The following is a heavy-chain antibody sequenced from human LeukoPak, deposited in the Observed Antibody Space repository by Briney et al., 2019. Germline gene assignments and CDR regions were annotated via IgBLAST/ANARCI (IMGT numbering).Heavy chain of an antibody. V-gene: IGHV4-39*07. CDR3: ARGPPTMVVTPGFDY. Sequence: PSETLSLTCTVSGGSISSSSYYWGWIRQPPGKGLEWIGSIYYSGSTYYNPSLKSRVTISVDTSKNQFSLKLSSVTAADTAVYYCARGPPTMVVTPGFDYWGQGTLVTVSS. CDR1: GGSISSSSYY. J-gene: IGHJ4*02. D-gene: IGHD4-23*01. CDR2: IYYSGST.